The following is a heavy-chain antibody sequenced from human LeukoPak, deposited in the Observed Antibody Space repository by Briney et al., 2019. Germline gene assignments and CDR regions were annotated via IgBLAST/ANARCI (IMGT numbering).Heavy chain of an antibody. CDR2: IIPILGIA. V-gene: IGHV1-69*04. D-gene: IGHD4-17*01. CDR1: GGTFNSYA. J-gene: IGHJ2*01. CDR3: VRTVTTFNLDL. Sequence: ASVKVSCKASGGTFNSYAISWVRQAPGQGLEWMGRIIPILGIANYAQRFQGRVTITADESTSTAYMELSSLRSEDTAVYYCVRTVTTFNLDLWGRGTLVTVSS.